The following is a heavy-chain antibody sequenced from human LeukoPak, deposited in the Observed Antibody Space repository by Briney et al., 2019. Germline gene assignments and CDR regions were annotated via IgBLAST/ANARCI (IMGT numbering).Heavy chain of an antibody. J-gene: IGHJ3*02. D-gene: IGHD3-10*01. CDR2: IYHSGST. CDR3: ARSYGSGTYDAFDI. CDR1: GGSISSSNW. V-gene: IGHV4-4*02. Sequence: SGTLSLTCAVSGGSISSSNWWSWVRQPPGKGLEWIGEIYHSGSTYYNPSLKSRVTISVDKSKNQFSLKLSSVSAADTAVYYCARSYGSGTYDAFDIWGQGTMVTVSS.